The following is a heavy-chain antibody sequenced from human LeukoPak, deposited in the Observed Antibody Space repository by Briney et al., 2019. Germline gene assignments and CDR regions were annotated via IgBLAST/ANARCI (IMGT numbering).Heavy chain of an antibody. Sequence: PGGSLRLSCAASGFTFSSYEMNWVRQAPGKGLEWVSYISSSGSTIYYADSVKGRFTISRDNAKNTLYLQMSSLSGEDTAVYYCAKKFLAGYTSSCLDYWGQGTLVTVSS. V-gene: IGHV3-48*03. CDR2: ISSSGSTI. CDR3: AKKFLAGYTSSCLDY. D-gene: IGHD6-13*01. J-gene: IGHJ4*02. CDR1: GFTFSSYE.